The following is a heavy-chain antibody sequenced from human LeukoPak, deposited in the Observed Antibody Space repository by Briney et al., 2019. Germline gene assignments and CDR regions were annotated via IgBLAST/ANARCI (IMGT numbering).Heavy chain of an antibody. CDR3: AKATGSWGPNDY. Sequence: QPGGSLRLSCAASGFTFSSYAMSWVRQAPGKGLEWVSFISGSGGSTSYADSMWARFTTSRDNSNNTLYLQMNNLRVEDTAVCYCAKATGSWGPNDYWGQGALVTVSS. J-gene: IGHJ4*02. CDR2: ISGSGGST. V-gene: IGHV3-23*01. CDR1: GFTFSSYA. D-gene: IGHD7-27*01.